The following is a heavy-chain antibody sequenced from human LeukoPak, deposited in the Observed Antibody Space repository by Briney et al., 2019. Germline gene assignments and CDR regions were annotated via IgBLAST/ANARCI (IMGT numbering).Heavy chain of an antibody. CDR1: GGSISSSSYY. Sequence: SETLSLTCTVSGGSISSSSYYWGWIRQPPGKGLEWIGSIYYSGSTYYNPSLKSRVTISVDTSKNQFSLKLSSVTAADTAVYYCARLTWAPGDFDYWGQGTLVTVSS. CDR2: IYYSGST. J-gene: IGHJ4*02. CDR3: ARLTWAPGDFDY. V-gene: IGHV4-39*01. D-gene: IGHD7-27*01.